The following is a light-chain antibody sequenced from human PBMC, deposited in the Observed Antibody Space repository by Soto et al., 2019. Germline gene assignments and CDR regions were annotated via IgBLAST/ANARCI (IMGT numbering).Light chain of an antibody. CDR1: QSVSSY. CDR2: DAS. CDR3: QQRSNWPYP. J-gene: IGKJ2*01. Sequence: EIVLTQSPATLSLYPGERATLSSRASQSVSSYLAWYQQKPGQAPRLLIYDASNRATGIPARFSGSGSGTDFTLTISSLEPEDFAVYYCQQRSNWPYPFCQGTQLPFK. V-gene: IGKV3-11*01.